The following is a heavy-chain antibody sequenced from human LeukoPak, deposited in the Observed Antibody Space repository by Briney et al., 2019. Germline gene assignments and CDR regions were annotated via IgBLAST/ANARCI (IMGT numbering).Heavy chain of an antibody. CDR1: GYTFTSYG. CDR3: ARDLNAYSSGWYSLDY. J-gene: IGHJ4*02. D-gene: IGHD6-19*01. CDR2: ISAYNGNT. Sequence: ASVKVSCKASGYTFTSYGISWVRQAPGQGLEWMGWISAYNGNTNYAQKLQGRVTMTTDTSTSTACMELRSLRSDDTAVYYCARDLNAYSSGWYSLDYWGQGTLVTVSS. V-gene: IGHV1-18*01.